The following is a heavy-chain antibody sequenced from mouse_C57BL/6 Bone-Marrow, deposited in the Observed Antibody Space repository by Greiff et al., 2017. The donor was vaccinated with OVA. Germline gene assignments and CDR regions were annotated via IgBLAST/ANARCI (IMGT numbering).Heavy chain of an antibody. V-gene: IGHV2-2*01. CDR3: ARKRRNSSGYGFAY. CDR2: IWSGGST. Sequence: VQLQQSGPGLVQPSQSLSITCTVSGFSLTSYGVHWVRQSPGKGLEWLGVIWSGGSTDYNAAFISRLSISKDNSKSQVFFKMNSLQADDTAIYYFARKRRNSSGYGFAYWGQGTLVTVSA. D-gene: IGHD3-2*02. CDR1: GFSLTSYG. J-gene: IGHJ3*01.